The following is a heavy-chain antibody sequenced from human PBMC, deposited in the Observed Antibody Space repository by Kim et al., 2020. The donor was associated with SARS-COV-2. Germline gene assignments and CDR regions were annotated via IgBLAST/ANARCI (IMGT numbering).Heavy chain of an antibody. J-gene: IGHJ6*02. CDR3: ARDLPPYLDSSLQSKYYYGMDV. CDR2: IIPILGIA. Sequence: SVKVSCKASGGTFSSYTISWVRQAPGQGLEWMGRIIPILGIANYAQKFQGRVTITADKSTSTAYMELSSLRSEDTAVYYCARDLPPYLDSSLQSKYYYGMDVWGQGTTVTVSS. D-gene: IGHD3-22*01. CDR1: GGTFSSYT. V-gene: IGHV1-69*04.